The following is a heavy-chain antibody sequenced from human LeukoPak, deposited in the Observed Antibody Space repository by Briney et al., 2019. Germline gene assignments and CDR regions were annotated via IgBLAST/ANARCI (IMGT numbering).Heavy chain of an antibody. J-gene: IGHJ6*03. CDR2: ISCDGGST. CDR1: GFTFDDYT. Sequence: GGSLRLSCAAPGFTFDDYTMHWVRHAPGKGLEWVSLISCDGGSTYYADSVKGRFTISRDNSKNSLYLQMNSLRTEDTALYYCGKDRGSGSYGGYYYYYRDVWGKGTRVSVSS. CDR3: GKDRGSGSYGGYYYYYRDV. V-gene: IGHV3-43*01. D-gene: IGHD3-10*01.